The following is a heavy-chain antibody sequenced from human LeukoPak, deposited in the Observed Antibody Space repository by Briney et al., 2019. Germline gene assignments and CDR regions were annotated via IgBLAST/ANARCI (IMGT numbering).Heavy chain of an antibody. D-gene: IGHD1-26*01. V-gene: IGHV4-31*03. CDR1: GGSISSGGYY. CDR2: IYYSAST. CDR3: ARSVVGATTDGWDY. Sequence: SQTLSLTCTVSGGSISSGGYYWSWIRQHPGKGLEWIGYIYYSASTYYNPSLKSRVSISVDTTKNHFSLKLSSVTAAATAVYYCARSVVGATTDGWDYWGQGTLVTVSS. J-gene: IGHJ4*02.